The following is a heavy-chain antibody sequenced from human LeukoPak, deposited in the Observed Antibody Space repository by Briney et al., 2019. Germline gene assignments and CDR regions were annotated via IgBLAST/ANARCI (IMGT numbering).Heavy chain of an antibody. J-gene: IGHJ5*02. Sequence: ASVKVSCKASGYTFTSYYMHWVRQAPGQGLEWMGIIKPSGGSTTYAQKFQGRVTMTRDTSTSTVYMGLSSLRSEDTAVYYCARGVYSSSSVNWFDPWGQGTLVTVSS. V-gene: IGHV1-46*01. CDR3: ARGVYSSSSVNWFDP. D-gene: IGHD6-6*01. CDR1: GYTFTSYY. CDR2: IKPSGGST.